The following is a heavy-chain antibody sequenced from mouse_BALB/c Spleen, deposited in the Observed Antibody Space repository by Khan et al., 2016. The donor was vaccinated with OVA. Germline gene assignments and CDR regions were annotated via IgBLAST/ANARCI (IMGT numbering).Heavy chain of an antibody. V-gene: IGHV2-3*01. CDR1: GLSLTNYG. Sequence: VKLLESGPGLVAPSQSLSIRCTVSGLSLTNYGVSWVRQPPGKGLEWLGVIWGDGSTNYHSVLKSRLSISKDNSKSQVFVKLNSLQTDDTATYYCAIIYYGYDWFAYWGQGTLVTVSA. J-gene: IGHJ3*01. CDR2: IWGDGST. D-gene: IGHD2-2*01. CDR3: AIIYYGYDWFAY.